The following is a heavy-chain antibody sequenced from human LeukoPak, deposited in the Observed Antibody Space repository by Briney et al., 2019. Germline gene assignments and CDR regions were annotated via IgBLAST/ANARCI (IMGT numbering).Heavy chain of an antibody. CDR1: GGSISSYY. CDR3: ARWRSVLLWFGELSADYNWFDP. J-gene: IGHJ5*02. V-gene: IGHV4-4*07. D-gene: IGHD3-10*01. CDR2: IYTSGST. Sequence: SEALSLTCTVSGGSISSYYWSWIRQPAGKGLEWIGRIYTSGSTNYNPSLKSRVTMSVDTSKNQFSLKLSSVTAADTAVYYCARWRSVLLWFGELSADYNWFDPWGQGTLVTVSS.